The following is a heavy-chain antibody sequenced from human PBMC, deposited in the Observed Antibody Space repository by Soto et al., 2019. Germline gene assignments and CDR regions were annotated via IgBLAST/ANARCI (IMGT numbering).Heavy chain of an antibody. CDR1: GFTFSSYA. CDR2: ISGSGGST. V-gene: IGHV3-23*01. J-gene: IGHJ4*02. Sequence: GGSLRLSCAASGFTFSSYAMSWVRQAPGKGLEWVSAISGSGGSTYYADSVKGRFTISRDNSKNTLYLQMNSLRAEDTAVYYCAKDRPLYYYDSSGYPPYFDYWGQGTLVTVSS. CDR3: AKDRPLYYYDSSGYPPYFDY. D-gene: IGHD3-22*01.